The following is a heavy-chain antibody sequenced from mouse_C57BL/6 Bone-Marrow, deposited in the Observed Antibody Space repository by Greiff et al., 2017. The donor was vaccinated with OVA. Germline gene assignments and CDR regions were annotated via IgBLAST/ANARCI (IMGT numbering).Heavy chain of an antibody. D-gene: IGHD1-3*01. Sequence: EVQGVESGGGLVQPGGSLKLSCAASGFTFSDYYMYWVRQTPEKRLEWVAYISNGGGSTYYPDTVKGRFTISRDNATKPLFLQMSRLKSEDTAMYYCANHRKLLAYWGQGTLVTVSA. CDR1: GFTFSDYY. CDR2: ISNGGGST. V-gene: IGHV5-12*01. J-gene: IGHJ3*01. CDR3: ANHRKLLAY.